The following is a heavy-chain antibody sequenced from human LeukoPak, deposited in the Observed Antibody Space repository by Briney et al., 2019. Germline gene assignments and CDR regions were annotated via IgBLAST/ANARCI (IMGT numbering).Heavy chain of an antibody. V-gene: IGHV4-30-2*01. CDR3: AGNGDYYEQDY. CDR2: IYHSGRT. D-gene: IGHD4-17*01. J-gene: IGHJ4*02. CDR1: GGSIGSGYYS. Sequence: SETLSLTCVVSGGSIGSGYYSWSWIRQPPGKGLEWIGYIYHSGRTYYNPSLKSRVTISVDRSKNQVSLNLTSATAADTAVYYCAGNGDYYEQDYWGQGTLVTVSS.